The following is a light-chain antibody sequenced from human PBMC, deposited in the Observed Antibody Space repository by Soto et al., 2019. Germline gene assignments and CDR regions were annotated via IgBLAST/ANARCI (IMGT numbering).Light chain of an antibody. CDR3: QQSASSPWT. CDR1: QSVTSNY. J-gene: IGKJ1*01. Sequence: EIVLTQSPGTLSLSPGERATLSCRASQSVTSNYLAWYQQKPGQAPSLLIYGASARAAGIPDRFSGSGTGTDFALTISGLEPEDFAVYFCQQSASSPWTFGQGTKV. V-gene: IGKV3-20*01. CDR2: GAS.